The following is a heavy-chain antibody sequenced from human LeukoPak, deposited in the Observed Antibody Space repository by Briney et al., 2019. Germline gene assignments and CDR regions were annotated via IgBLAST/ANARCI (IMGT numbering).Heavy chain of an antibody. Sequence: SVKVSCKASGGTFSSYAISWVRQAPGQGLEWMGGIIPIFGTANYAQKFQGRVTITTDESTSTAYMELSSLRSEDTAVYYCARELPEKYCSGGSCYSDYYFDYWGQGTLVTVSS. CDR2: IIPIFGTA. CDR1: GGTFSSYA. D-gene: IGHD2-15*01. CDR3: ARELPEKYCSGGSCYSDYYFDY. J-gene: IGHJ4*02. V-gene: IGHV1-69*05.